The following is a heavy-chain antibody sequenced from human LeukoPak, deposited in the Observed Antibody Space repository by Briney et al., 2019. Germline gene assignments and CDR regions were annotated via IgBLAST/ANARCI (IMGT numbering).Heavy chain of an antibody. CDR1: GFTFSTYA. J-gene: IGHJ4*02. Sequence: AGSLRLSCVGSGFTFSTYAMNWARQAPGKGLEWVSAISSGGTTYYADSVKGRFSISRDNSKNTVYLQMNSLRAEDTAVYYCATRQTTVDYYDCWGQGTLVTVSS. D-gene: IGHD4-23*01. CDR3: ATRQTTVDYYDC. V-gene: IGHV3-23*01. CDR2: ISSGGTT.